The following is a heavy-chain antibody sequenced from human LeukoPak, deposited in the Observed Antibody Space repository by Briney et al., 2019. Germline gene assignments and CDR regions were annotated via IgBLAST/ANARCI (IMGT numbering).Heavy chain of an antibody. D-gene: IGHD2-2*01. CDR2: INSEGSST. CDR3: ARYCGSTSCPDAFDM. CDR1: GFAFSSYA. V-gene: IGHV3-74*01. Sequence: GGSLRLSCAASGFAFSSYAMSWVRQAPGKGLVWVSRINSEGSSTSFADSVKGRFTISRDNAKNTLYLQMNSLRADDTAVYYCARYCGSTSCPDAFDMWGQGTRVTVSS. J-gene: IGHJ3*02.